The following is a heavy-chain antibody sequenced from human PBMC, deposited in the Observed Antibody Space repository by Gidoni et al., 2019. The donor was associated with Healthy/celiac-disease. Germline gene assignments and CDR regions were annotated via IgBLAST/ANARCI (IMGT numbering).Heavy chain of an antibody. CDR2: IYTSGST. CDR1: GGSISSGSYY. D-gene: IGHD3-22*01. J-gene: IGHJ4*02. V-gene: IGHV4-61*02. CDR3: ATISHYYDSSGYYSFDY. Sequence: QVQLQESGPGLVKPSHTLSLTCTVSGGSISSGSYYWSWIRQPAGKGLEWIGRIYTSGSTNYNPSLKSRVTMSVDTSKNQFSLKLSSVTAADTAVYYCATISHYYDSSGYYSFDYWGQGTLVTVSS.